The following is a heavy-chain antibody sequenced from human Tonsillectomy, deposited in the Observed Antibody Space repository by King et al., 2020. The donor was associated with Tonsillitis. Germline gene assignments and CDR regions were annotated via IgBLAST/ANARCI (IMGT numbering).Heavy chain of an antibody. CDR1: GGSINNYY. CDR2: IYYTGST. D-gene: IGHD2-15*01. Sequence: VQLQESGPGLVKPSETLSLTCTVSGGSINNYYWSWIRQPPGKGLEWIGYIYYTGSTNYNPSLKSRVTITIDTSKSQFSLSLSSVTAADTALYFCARGPFCTGGRCSIDPWGQGTLVTVSS. J-gene: IGHJ5*02. CDR3: ARGPFCTGGRCSIDP. V-gene: IGHV4-59*01.